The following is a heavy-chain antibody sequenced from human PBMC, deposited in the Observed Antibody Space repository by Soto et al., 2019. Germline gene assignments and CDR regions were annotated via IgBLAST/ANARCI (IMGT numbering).Heavy chain of an antibody. CDR1: GGSISSYY. Sequence: WETLSLTCTVSGGSISSYYWSWIRQPPGKGLEWIGYIYYSGSTNYNPSLKSRVTISVDTSKNQFSLKLSSVTAADTAVYYCARATWIYSSQSSYYYYGMDVWGQGTTVAVYS. J-gene: IGHJ6*02. CDR3: ARATWIYSSQSSYYYYGMDV. D-gene: IGHD6-13*01. V-gene: IGHV4-59*01. CDR2: IYYSGST.